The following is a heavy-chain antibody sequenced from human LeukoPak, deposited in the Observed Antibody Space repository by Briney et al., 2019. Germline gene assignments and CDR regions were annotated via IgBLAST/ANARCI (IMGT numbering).Heavy chain of an antibody. J-gene: IGHJ4*02. CDR1: AYSFTAYY. D-gene: IGHD6-19*01. Sequence: ASVKVSCKAPAYSFTAYYIHWVRLAPGQGLEWMGWINPNSGGTDSAQKFQGRVTMTRDTSISTAYMELSRLRADDTAIYYCASSTSGWYSTFDYWGQGTLVTVSS. CDR3: ASSTSGWYSTFDY. V-gene: IGHV1-2*02. CDR2: INPNSGGT.